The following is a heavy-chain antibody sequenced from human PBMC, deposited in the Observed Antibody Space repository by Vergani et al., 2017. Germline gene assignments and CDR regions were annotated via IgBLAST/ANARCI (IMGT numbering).Heavy chain of an antibody. CDR3: ASGGHGSENGGALQL. CDR1: GYIFSNFW. J-gene: IGHJ3*01. D-gene: IGHD3-10*01. V-gene: IGHV5-51*01. CDR2: IYPGDSEG. Sequence: EKQLVQSGSETKKPGESLKISCQAFGYIFSNFWIGWVRQRPGRGLEWRGIIYPGDSEGKFSPTFRGQVIFSVDTSVNTAYLQWRSLQASDTATYFCASGGHGSENGGALQLWGQGTNITVSS.